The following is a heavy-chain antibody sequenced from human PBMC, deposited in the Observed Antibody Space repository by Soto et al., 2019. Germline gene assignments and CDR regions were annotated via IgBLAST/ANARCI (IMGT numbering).Heavy chain of an antibody. D-gene: IGHD3-10*01. CDR2: IYYSGST. CDR3: ARIITMVRGVIIPPLMDV. Sequence: QVQLQESGPGLVKPSQTLSLTCTVSGGSISSGGYYWSWIRQHPGKGLEWIGYIYYSGSTYYNPSLQSRVTISVDTSKNQFSLKLSSVTAADTAVYYCARIITMVRGVIIPPLMDVWGQGTTVTVSS. J-gene: IGHJ6*02. CDR1: GGSISSGGYY. V-gene: IGHV4-31*03.